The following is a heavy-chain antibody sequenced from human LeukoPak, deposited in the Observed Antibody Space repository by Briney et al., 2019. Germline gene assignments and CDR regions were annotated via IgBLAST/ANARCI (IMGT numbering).Heavy chain of an antibody. CDR1: GFTFSSYA. CDR3: ARDGGGLMVYAIFDY. J-gene: IGHJ4*02. D-gene: IGHD2-8*01. V-gene: IGHV3-23*01. CDR2: ISGSGGST. Sequence: GASLRLSCAASGFTFSSYAMSWVRQAPGKGLDWVSAISGSGGSTYYADSVKGRFTISRDNAKNSLYLQMNSLRAEDTAVYYCARDGGGLMVYAIFDYWGQGTLVTVSS.